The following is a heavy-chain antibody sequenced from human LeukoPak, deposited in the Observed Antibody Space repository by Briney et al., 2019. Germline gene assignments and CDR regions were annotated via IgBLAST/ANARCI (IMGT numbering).Heavy chain of an antibody. CDR3: ARGEGATLDY. D-gene: IGHD1-26*01. CDR1: GGSFSGHY. V-gene: IGHV4-34*01. Sequence: SETLSLTCGVSGGSFSGHYWSWIRQPPGKGLEWIGEISHTGTTHSNPSLKSRVTISVDTPKNQFSLRLTSVTAADTAVYYCARGEGATLDYWGQGTLVTVSS. CDR2: ISHTGTT. J-gene: IGHJ4*02.